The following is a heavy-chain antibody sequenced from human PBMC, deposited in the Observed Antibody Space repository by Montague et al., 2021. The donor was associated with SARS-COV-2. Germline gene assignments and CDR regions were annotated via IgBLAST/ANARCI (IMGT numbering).Heavy chain of an antibody. CDR3: AKELLSGYYYHMDV. V-gene: IGHV3-33*06. Sequence: SLRLSCAASGFTFSSFAMHWFRQAPGKGLEWVALVWYDGSRNYYTESVKGRFTISRDNSENTFYLQMDSLRVEDTAVYYCAKELLSGYYYHMDVWGKGTPVTVS. D-gene: IGHD2-15*01. J-gene: IGHJ6*03. CDR1: GFTFSSFA. CDR2: VWYDGSRN.